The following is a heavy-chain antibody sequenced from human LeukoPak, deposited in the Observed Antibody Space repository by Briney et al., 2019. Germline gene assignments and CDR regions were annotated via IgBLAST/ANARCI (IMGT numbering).Heavy chain of an antibody. V-gene: IGHV1-69*04. CDR2: IIPILGIA. CDR1: GGTFSSYA. J-gene: IGHJ4*02. Sequence: SVKVSCKASGGTFSSYAISWVRQAPGQGLEWMGRIIPILGIANYAQKFQGRVTITADKSTSTAYMELSSLRSEHTAVYDCARVDSGTYVSYWGQGTLVTVSS. CDR3: ARVDSGTYVSY. D-gene: IGHD3-10*01.